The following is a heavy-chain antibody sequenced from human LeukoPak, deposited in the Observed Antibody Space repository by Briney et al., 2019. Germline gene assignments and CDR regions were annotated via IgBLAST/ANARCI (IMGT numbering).Heavy chain of an antibody. CDR3: ARGGIAAAGTGGNWFDP. Sequence: SETLSLTCTVSGGSISSYYWSWIRQPAGKGLEWIGRIYTSGSTNYNPSLKSRVTMSVDTSKNQFSLKLSSVTAADTAVYYCARGGIAAAGTGGNWFDPWGQGTLVTVSS. D-gene: IGHD6-13*01. CDR1: GGSISSYY. V-gene: IGHV4-4*07. J-gene: IGHJ5*02. CDR2: IYTSGST.